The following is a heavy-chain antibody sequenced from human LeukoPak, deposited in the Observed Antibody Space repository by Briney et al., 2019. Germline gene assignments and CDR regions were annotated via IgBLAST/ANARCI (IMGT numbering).Heavy chain of an antibody. CDR3: ARKAANSGAFDV. D-gene: IGHD6-25*01. CDR1: DGSISSSSYY. V-gene: IGHV4-39*07. J-gene: IGHJ3*01. CDR2: IYYSGST. Sequence: PSETLSLTCTVSDGSISSSSYYWGWIRQPPGKGLEWIGSIYYSGSTYYNPSLSSRVTISADTSKNQFSLKVRSVSAADTAVYYCARKAANSGAFDVWDLGTMVTVSS.